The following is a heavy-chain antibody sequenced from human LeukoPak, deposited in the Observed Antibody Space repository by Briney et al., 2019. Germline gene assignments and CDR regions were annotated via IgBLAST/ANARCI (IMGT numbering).Heavy chain of an antibody. Sequence: GGSLRLSCVASRFTFSTYAMSWVRQAPGRGLEWVSTISGSGGSTYYADSVKVRFAISRDNSKNMLYLQMNSLRAEDTAVYYCATDRDSGTPRFDFWGQGTLVTVSS. CDR1: RFTFSTYA. V-gene: IGHV3-23*01. D-gene: IGHD3-10*01. CDR3: ATDRDSGTPRFDF. CDR2: ISGSGGST. J-gene: IGHJ4*02.